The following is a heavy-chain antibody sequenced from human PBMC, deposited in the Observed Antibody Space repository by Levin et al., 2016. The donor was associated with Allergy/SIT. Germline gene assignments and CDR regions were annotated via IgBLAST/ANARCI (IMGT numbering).Heavy chain of an antibody. CDR1: GFSLSTAGVG. CDR2: VYWNDDK. J-gene: IGHJ4*02. D-gene: IGHD2-21*02. Sequence: SGPTLVKPTQTLTLTCTFSGFSLSTAGVGVAWIRQPPGKALEWLALVYWNDDKPYSPSLRSRLTITKDTSKNQVVLTMTNMDPMDTATYYCARGVTALPVMGAFDHWGQGTLVTVSP. V-gene: IGHV2-5*01. CDR3: ARGVTALPVMGAFDH.